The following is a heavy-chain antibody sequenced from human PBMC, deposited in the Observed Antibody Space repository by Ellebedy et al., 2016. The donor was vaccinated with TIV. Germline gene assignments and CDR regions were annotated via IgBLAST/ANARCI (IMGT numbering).Heavy chain of an antibody. CDR2: IKQDGSEK. D-gene: IGHD6-19*01. V-gene: IGHV3-7*01. J-gene: IGHJ4*02. CDR1: GFTFSNYW. CDR3: ERDQWLGRAYYFDS. Sequence: GESLKISCAASGFTFSNYWMSWVRQAPGKGLEWVANIKQDGSEKYYVDSVKGRFSISRDNAKNSLYVQMNSLRDEDTAVYYCERDQWLGRAYYFDSWGQGTLVTVSS.